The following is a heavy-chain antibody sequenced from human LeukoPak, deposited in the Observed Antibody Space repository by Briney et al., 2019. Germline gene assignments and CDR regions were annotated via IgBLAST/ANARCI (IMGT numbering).Heavy chain of an antibody. J-gene: IGHJ3*02. CDR2: IYHSGST. D-gene: IGHD6-13*01. CDR3: ARAIYSSSRYSALGAFDI. CDR1: GYSISSGYY. Sequence: SETLSLTCTVSGYSISSGYYWGWIRQPPGKGLEWIGSIYHSGSTYYNPSLKSRVTISVDTSKNQFSLKLSSVTAADTAVYYCARAIYSSSRYSALGAFDIWGQGTMVTVSS. V-gene: IGHV4-38-2*02.